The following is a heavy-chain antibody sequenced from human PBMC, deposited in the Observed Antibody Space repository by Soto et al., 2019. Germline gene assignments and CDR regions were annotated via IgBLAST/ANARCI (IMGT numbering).Heavy chain of an antibody. CDR2: IYWDDDK. CDR1: GFSLSTSGVG. CDR3: AHSRPPRLLDY. Sequence: QITLKESGPTLVKPTQTLTLTCTFSGFSLSTSGVGVGWIRQPPGKALEWLALIYWDDDKRYSSSLNSRLTXTXXTSKNQVVLTMTNMDPVDTATYYCAHSRPPRLLDYWGQGTLVTVSS. V-gene: IGHV2-5*02. J-gene: IGHJ4*02. D-gene: IGHD6-6*01.